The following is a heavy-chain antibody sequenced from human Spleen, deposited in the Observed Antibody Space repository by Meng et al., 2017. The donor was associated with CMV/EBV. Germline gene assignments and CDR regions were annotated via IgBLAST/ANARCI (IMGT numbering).Heavy chain of an antibody. D-gene: IGHD4-17*01. CDR2: IRSKANSYAT. V-gene: IGHV3-73*01. CDR3: TRQSPGSVTWFDP. Sequence: GESLKISCAASGFTFSGSAMHWVRQASGKGLEWVGRIRSKANSYATAYAATVKGRFTISRDDSKNTAYLQMNSLKTEDTPVYYCTRQSPGSVTWFDPWGQGTLVTVSS. J-gene: IGHJ5*02. CDR1: GFTFSGSA.